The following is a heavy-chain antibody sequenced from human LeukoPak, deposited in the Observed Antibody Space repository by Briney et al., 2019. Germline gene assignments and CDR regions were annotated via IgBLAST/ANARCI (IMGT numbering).Heavy chain of an antibody. V-gene: IGHV3-53*01. Sequence: GGSLRLSCAASGFSVSSSYMSWVRQAPGKGLECVSVMDSGGRTYYADSLKGRFTISRDNSKNTLYLQMNSLRAEDTAVYYCARDQTITGTTWQYNWLDSWGQGTLVTVSS. J-gene: IGHJ5*01. CDR3: ARDQTITGTTWQYNWLDS. CDR1: GFSVSSSY. CDR2: MDSGGRT. D-gene: IGHD1-7*01.